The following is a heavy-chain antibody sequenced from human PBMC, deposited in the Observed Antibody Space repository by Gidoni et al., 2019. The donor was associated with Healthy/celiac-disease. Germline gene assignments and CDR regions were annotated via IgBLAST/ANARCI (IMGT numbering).Heavy chain of an antibody. J-gene: IGHJ6*02. CDR3: ASSGRVPAARGYYYGMDV. CDR2: ISAYNGNT. Sequence: QVQLVQSGAEVKKPGASVKVSCKASGYTFTSYGISWVRQAPGQGLEWMGWISAYNGNTNDAQKRQGRVTMNTDTSTRTDYMELRSLRSDDTAVYYCASSGRVPAARGYYYGMDVWGQGTTVTVSS. CDR1: GYTFTSYG. V-gene: IGHV1-18*04. D-gene: IGHD2-2*01.